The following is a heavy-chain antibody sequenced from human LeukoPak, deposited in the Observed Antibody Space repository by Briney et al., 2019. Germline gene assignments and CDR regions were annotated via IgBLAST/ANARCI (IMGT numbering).Heavy chain of an antibody. J-gene: IGHJ6*03. V-gene: IGHV1-46*01. CDR2: INPSGGST. Sequence: GASVKVSCKASGYTFTSYYMHWVRQAPGQGLEWMGIINPSGGSTSYAQKFQGRVTMTRDMSTSTVYMELSSLRSEDTAVYYCARDLGYGDYYYYYMDVWGKGTTVTVSS. CDR3: ARDLGYGDYYYYYMDV. CDR1: GYTFTSYY. D-gene: IGHD4-17*01.